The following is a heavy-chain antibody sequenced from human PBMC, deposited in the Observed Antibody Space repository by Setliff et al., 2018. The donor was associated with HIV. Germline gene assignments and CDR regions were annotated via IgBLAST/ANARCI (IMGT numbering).Heavy chain of an antibody. CDR2: FYYSRNI. CDR3: AVLTHYYGSGSSGPTDYYYYMDV. J-gene: IGHJ6*03. D-gene: IGHD3-10*01. V-gene: IGHV4-34*01. CDR1: GGSFSDYY. Sequence: SETLSLTCALYGGSFSDYYWSWIRQPPGKGLEWIGSFYYSRNIYYNPSLKSRVAISVDSSKNQFSLKLNSVTAADTAVYYCAVLTHYYGSGSSGPTDYYYYMDVWGKGTTVTVSS.